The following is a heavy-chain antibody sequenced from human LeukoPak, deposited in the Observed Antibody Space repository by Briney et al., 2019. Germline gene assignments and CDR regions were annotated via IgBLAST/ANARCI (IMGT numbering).Heavy chain of an antibody. CDR3: ATAGYISGRFDY. CDR2: IKTKADGGTV. CDR1: GFTFSNAW. V-gene: IGHV3-15*01. J-gene: IGHJ4*02. D-gene: IGHD2-15*01. Sequence: PGGSLRLSCAASGFTFSNAWMSWVRQAPGKGLEWVGRIKTKADGGTVDYATPVKGRFTISRDDSKTTLYLQMNSLKTEDTAVYYCATAGYISGRFDYWGQGTLVSVSS.